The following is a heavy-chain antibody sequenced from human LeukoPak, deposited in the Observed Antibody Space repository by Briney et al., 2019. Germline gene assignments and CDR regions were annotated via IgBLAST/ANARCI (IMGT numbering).Heavy chain of an antibody. CDR1: GFTFDDYA. CDR3: AKGSEVLLWFGVYFDY. D-gene: IGHD3-10*01. J-gene: IGHJ4*02. Sequence: GGSLRLSCAASGFTFDDYAMHRVRQAPGKGLEWVSSISWNSGNIVYADSVKGRFTISRDNAKNSLYLQMNSLRAEDMALYYCAKGSEVLLWFGVYFDYWGQGTLVTVSS. CDR2: ISWNSGNI. V-gene: IGHV3-9*03.